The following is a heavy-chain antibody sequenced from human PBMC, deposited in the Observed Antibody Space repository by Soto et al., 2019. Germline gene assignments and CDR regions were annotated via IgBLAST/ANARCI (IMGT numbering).Heavy chain of an antibody. CDR1: GDSISTSNYY. CDR2: AYHSGNT. CDR3: ARHLSSSIGWFDP. V-gene: IGHV4-39*01. J-gene: IGHJ5*02. Sequence: QLQLQESGPGLVKPSETLSLTCSVSGDSISTSNYYWGWIRQPRGKGLEWIGSAYHSGNTYYNPSLKSRVTISVDTSKNQVSLRLTFVTAADTAVYYCARHLSSSIGWFDPWGQGTLVTVSS. D-gene: IGHD6-13*01.